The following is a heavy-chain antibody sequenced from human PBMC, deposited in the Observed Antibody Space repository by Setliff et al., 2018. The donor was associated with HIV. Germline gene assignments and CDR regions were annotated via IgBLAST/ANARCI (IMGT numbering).Heavy chain of an antibody. J-gene: IGHJ5*02. CDR1: GGSFSGYY. CDR3: AREPTGGWFDP. D-gene: IGHD3-10*01. V-gene: IGHV4-34*01. Sequence: SETLSLTCAVYGGSFSGYYWSWIRQPPGKGLEWIGEINHSGSTNYNPSLKSRVTISVDTSKNQFSLKLSFVTAADTAVYYCAREPTGGWFDPWGQGTLVTVSS. CDR2: INHSGST.